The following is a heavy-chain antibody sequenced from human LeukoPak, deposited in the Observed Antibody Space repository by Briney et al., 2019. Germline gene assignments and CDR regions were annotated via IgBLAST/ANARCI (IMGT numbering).Heavy chain of an antibody. CDR3: AREGYYGSGSPPSLYFDY. CDR1: GFTFSNAW. Sequence: GGSLRLSCAASGFTFSNAWMNWVRQAPGKGLEWVAVTSSDLNVKLYADSVKGRFTISRDNSRSTLYLQMNSLRPEDTAIYCCAREGYYGSGSPPSLYFDYWGQGTLVTVSS. D-gene: IGHD3-10*01. J-gene: IGHJ4*02. V-gene: IGHV3-30*03. CDR2: TSSDLNVK.